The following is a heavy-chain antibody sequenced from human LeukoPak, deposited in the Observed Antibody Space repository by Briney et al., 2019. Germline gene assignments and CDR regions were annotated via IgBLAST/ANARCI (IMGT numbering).Heavy chain of an antibody. Sequence: ASVKVSCKASGGTFSSYAISWVRQAPGQGLEWMGGIIPIFGTANYAQKFQGRVTITADESTSTAYMELRSLRSDDTAVYYCARIAYYYDSSGYPDWGQGTLVTVSS. CDR1: GGTFSSYA. CDR2: IIPIFGTA. V-gene: IGHV1-69*13. J-gene: IGHJ4*02. D-gene: IGHD3-22*01. CDR3: ARIAYYYDSSGYPD.